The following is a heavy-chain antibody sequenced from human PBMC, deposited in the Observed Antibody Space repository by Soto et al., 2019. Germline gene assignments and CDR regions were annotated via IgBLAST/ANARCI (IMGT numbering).Heavy chain of an antibody. CDR1: GYSFTSYW. Sequence: GESLKISCKGSGYSFTSYWIGWVRQMPGKGLEWMGIIYPGDSDTRYSPSFQGQVTISADQSISTAYLQWSSLKASDTAMYYCARRLYYYDSSGYYRWDDAFDIWGQGTMVTVSS. J-gene: IGHJ3*02. V-gene: IGHV5-51*01. D-gene: IGHD3-22*01. CDR2: IYPGDSDT. CDR3: ARRLYYYDSSGYYRWDDAFDI.